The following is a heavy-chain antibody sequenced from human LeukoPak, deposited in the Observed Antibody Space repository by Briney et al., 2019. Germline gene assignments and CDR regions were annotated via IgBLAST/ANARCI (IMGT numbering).Heavy chain of an antibody. J-gene: IGHJ6*02. CDR3: AKAYYGSGRSLGNYYYYGMDV. CDR1: GFTFSSYS. Sequence: GGSLRLSCAASGFTFSSYSMNWVRQAPGKGLEWVSSISSSSSYIYYADSVKGRFTISRDNSKNTLYLQMNSLRAEDTAVYYCAKAYYGSGRSLGNYYYYGMDVWGQGTTVTVSS. D-gene: IGHD3-10*01. V-gene: IGHV3-21*04. CDR2: ISSSSSYI.